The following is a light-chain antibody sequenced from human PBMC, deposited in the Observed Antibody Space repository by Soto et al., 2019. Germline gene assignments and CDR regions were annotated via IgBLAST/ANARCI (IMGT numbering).Light chain of an antibody. CDR2: EVS. CDR3: SSYAGSHYV. V-gene: IGLV2-8*01. CDR1: TSDVGAYNY. Sequence: QSVLTQPPSAPGSPGQSVTISCTGTTSDVGAYNYVSWYQQHPGKAPKLMIYEVSKRPSGVPDRFSGSKSGNTASLTVSGLQAEDEADYYCSSYAGSHYVFGTGTKLTVL. J-gene: IGLJ1*01.